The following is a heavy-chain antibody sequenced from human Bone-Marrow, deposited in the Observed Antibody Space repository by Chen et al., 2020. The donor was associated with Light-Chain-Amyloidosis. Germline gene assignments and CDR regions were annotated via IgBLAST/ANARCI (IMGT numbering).Heavy chain of an antibody. V-gene: IGHV3-43*01. D-gene: IGHD2-2*01. CDR2: ISWDGRST. J-gene: IGHJ4*02. Sequence: EVQLVESGGVVVQLGGSLRISCAASGFTFDDFTMPWVRQVPGTGLEWVSLISWDGRSTYYADSVKGRFTISRDNSKNSLYLQMNSLRTEDTALYYCVKDIEQYQLLFGLGYWGQGTLVTVSS. CDR3: VKDIEQYQLLFGLGY. CDR1: GFTFDDFT.